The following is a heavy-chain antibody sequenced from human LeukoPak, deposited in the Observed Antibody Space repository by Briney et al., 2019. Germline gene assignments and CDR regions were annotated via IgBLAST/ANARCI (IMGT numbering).Heavy chain of an antibody. CDR1: GFTLSSYA. J-gene: IGHJ4*02. Sequence: GGSLRLSCAASGFTLSSYAMSWVRQAPGKGLEWVSGISGSGGSTYYADSVRGRFTISRDNSKNTLYLQVNGLRAEDTAIYYCAKDRNWSPVTTALFDYWGRGTLVTVSS. V-gene: IGHV3-23*01. CDR3: AKDRNWSPVTTALFDY. CDR2: ISGSGGST. D-gene: IGHD4-17*01.